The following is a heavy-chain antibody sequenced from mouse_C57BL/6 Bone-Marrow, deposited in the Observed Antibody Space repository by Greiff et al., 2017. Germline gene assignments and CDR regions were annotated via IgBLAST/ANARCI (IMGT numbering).Heavy chain of an antibody. CDR3: TRLGPFDD. CDR2: IDPENGDT. D-gene: IGHD4-1*01. J-gene: IGHJ2*01. V-gene: IGHV14-4*01. CDR1: GFNIKDDY. Sequence: EVQLQHSGAELVRPGASVKLSCTASGFNIKDDYMHWVKQRPEQGLEWIGWIDPENGDTEYASKFQGNATITADTSSNTAYLQLSSLTSEDTAVYYCTRLGPFDDWGQGTTLTVSS.